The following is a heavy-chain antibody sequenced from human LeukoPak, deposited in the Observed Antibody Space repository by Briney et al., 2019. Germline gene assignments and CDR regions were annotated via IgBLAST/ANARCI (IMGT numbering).Heavy chain of an antibody. D-gene: IGHD2-15*01. V-gene: IGHV4-4*07. CDR3: ARELGYCSGGSCYSGNLYYYMDV. J-gene: IGHJ6*03. CDR1: GGSISSYY. Sequence: SETLSLTCTVSGGSISSYYWSWIRQPAGKGLEWIGRIYTSGSTNYSPSLQSRVTVSLDTSKNQFSLNLSSVTAADTAVYYCARELGYCSGGSCYSGNLYYYMDVWGKGTTVTISS. CDR2: IYTSGST.